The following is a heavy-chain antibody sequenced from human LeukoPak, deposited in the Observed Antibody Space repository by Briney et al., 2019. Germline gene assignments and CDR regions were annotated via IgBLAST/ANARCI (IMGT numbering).Heavy chain of an antibody. CDR2: MNPNSGNT. V-gene: IGHV1-8*01. CDR1: GYTFTSYD. CDR3: ARGAPSQGYFDY. Sequence: GASVKVPCKPSGYTFTSYDINWVRQATGRGLEWMGWMNPNSGNTGYAQKFQGGVTMTRNTSISTAYMELSSLRSEDTAVYYCARGAPSQGYFDYWGQGTLVTVSS. J-gene: IGHJ4*02.